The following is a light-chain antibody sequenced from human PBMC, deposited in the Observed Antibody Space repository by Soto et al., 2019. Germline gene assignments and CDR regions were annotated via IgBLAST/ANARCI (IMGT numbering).Light chain of an antibody. CDR1: QSVSSSY. CDR3: HQYGSSPFT. V-gene: IGKV3-20*01. CDR2: GAS. Sequence: ESVLTQSPGTLSMSPGERATLSCRASQSVSSSYSAWYQQKPGQAPRLLIYGASSRATGIPDRFSGSGSGTDFTLTISRLEPEDFAVYYCHQYGSSPFTLGPGTKVDIK. J-gene: IGKJ3*01.